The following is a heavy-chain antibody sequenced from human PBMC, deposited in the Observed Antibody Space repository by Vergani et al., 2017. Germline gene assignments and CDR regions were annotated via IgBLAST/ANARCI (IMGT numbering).Heavy chain of an antibody. J-gene: IGHJ6*02. V-gene: IGHV3-48*01. CDR3: ARDRREPSYYYYGMDV. D-gene: IGHD1-26*01. Sequence: EVQLVESGGGLVQPGGSLRLSCAASGFTFCSYSMNWVRQAPGKGLEWVSYISSSSSTIYYADSVKGRFTISRDNAKNSLYLQMTSLRAEHTAVYYCARDRREPSYYYYGMDVWGQGTTVTVSS. CDR2: ISSSSSTI. CDR1: GFTFCSYS.